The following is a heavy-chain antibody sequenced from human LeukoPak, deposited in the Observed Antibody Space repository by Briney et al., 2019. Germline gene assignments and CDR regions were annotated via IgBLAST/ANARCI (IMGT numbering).Heavy chain of an antibody. J-gene: IGHJ4*02. CDR2: INSDGSST. D-gene: IGHD3-10*01. CDR3: ARGTPWGFGKFDY. V-gene: IGHV3-74*01. CDR1: GFTFSSYW. Sequence: GGSLRLSCAASGFTFSSYWMHWVRQAPGKGLVWVSRINSDGSSTSYADSVKGRFTISRDKAKNSLYLQMNSLRAEDTAVYYCARGTPWGFGKFDYWGQGTLVTVSS.